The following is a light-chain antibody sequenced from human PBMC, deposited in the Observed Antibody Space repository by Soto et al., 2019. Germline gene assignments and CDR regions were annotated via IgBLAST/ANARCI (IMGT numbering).Light chain of an antibody. CDR2: GAS. Sequence: EIVMTQSPGTLSVSPGERATLSCRASQTIDTNLAWYQQKPGQAPRLLIFGASSRATGIPDRFSGSGSGTEFTLTISSLQSEDFAVYYCQQYNNWPRTFGQGTKVDIK. J-gene: IGKJ1*01. CDR3: QQYNNWPRT. CDR1: QTIDTN. V-gene: IGKV3D-15*01.